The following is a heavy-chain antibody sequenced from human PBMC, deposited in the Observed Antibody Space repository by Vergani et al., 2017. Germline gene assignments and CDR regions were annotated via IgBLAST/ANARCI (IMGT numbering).Heavy chain of an antibody. J-gene: IGHJ4*02. CDR2: IKQDGSEK. Sequence: EVQLVESGGGLVQPGGSLRLSCAASGFTFSSYWMSWVRQAPGKGLVWVANIKQDGSEKYYVDSVKGRFTISRDNSKNTLYLQMNSLRAEDTAVYYCANSGHVVPAAMLRYWGQGTLVTVSS. D-gene: IGHD2-2*01. V-gene: IGHV3-7*03. CDR3: ANSGHVVPAAMLRY. CDR1: GFTFSSYW.